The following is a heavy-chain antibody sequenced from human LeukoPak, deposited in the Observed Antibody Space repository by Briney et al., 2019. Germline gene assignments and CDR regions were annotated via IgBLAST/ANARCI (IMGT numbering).Heavy chain of an antibody. CDR2: IRSKAYGGTT. V-gene: IGHV3-49*04. CDR1: GFTFGDYA. D-gene: IGHD6-6*01. Sequence: TGRSLRLSCTASGFTFGDYAMSWVRQAPGKGLEWVGFIRSKAYGGTTEYAASVKGRFTISRDDSKSIAYLQMNSLKTEYTAVYYCTPYSSSSYFQHWGQGTLVTVPS. J-gene: IGHJ1*01. CDR3: TPYSSSSYFQH.